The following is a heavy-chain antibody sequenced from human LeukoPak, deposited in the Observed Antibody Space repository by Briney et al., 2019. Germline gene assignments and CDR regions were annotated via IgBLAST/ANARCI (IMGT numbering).Heavy chain of an antibody. CDR2: ISGSGGST. J-gene: IGHJ4*02. D-gene: IGHD2-15*01. CDR3: ARGVVVVAATPLDY. CDR1: GFTFSSYA. V-gene: IGHV3-23*01. Sequence: GGSLRLSCAASGFTFSSYAMSWVRQAPGKGLEWVSAISGSGGSTYYADSVKGRFTISRDNSKNTLYLQMNSLRAEDTAVYYCARGVVVVAATPLDYWGQGTLVTVSS.